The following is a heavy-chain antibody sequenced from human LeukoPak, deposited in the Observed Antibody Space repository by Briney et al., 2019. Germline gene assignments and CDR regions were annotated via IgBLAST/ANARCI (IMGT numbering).Heavy chain of an antibody. CDR3: AETGPTDF. D-gene: IGHD3-9*01. Sequence: PGTSLTLSCAASGFSFSSYGMHWVRQAPGRGLDWVAAISQDGTKTHYAESVKGRFTISRDNSKNLMYLQMNSLRAEDTALYYCAETGPTDFWGQGTLGTVSS. CDR1: GFSFSSYG. CDR2: ISQDGTKT. J-gene: IGHJ4*02. V-gene: IGHV3-30*03.